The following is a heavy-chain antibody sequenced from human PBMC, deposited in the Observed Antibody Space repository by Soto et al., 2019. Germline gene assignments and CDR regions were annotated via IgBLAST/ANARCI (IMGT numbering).Heavy chain of an antibody. CDR3: ARASSTSCFDY. D-gene: IGHD2-2*01. CDR1: GGSFSGYY. V-gene: IGHV4-34*01. CDR2: INHSGST. J-gene: IGHJ4*02. Sequence: QVQLQQWGAGLLKPSETLSLTCAVYGGSFSGYYWSGIRQPPGKGLEWIGEINHSGSTNYNPSLKSRVTISVDTSKNQFSLKLSSVTAADTAVYYCARASSTSCFDYWGQGTLVTVSS.